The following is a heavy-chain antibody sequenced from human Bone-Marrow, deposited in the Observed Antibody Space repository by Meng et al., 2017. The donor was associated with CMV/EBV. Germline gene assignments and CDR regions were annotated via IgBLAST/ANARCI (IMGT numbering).Heavy chain of an antibody. V-gene: IGHV3-48*03. J-gene: IGHJ6*02. CDR2: ISSSGSTI. CDR1: GFTFSSYE. Sequence: GGSLRLSCAASGFTFSSYEVNWVRQAPGKGLEWVSYISSSGSTIYYADSVKGRFTISRDNAKNSLYLQMNSLRAEDTAVYYCARDRIVVVPAADHYYYGMDVWGQGTTVTVSS. D-gene: IGHD2-2*01. CDR3: ARDRIVVVPAADHYYYGMDV.